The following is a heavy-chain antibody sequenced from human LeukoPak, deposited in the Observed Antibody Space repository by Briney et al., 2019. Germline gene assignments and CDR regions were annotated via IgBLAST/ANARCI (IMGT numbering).Heavy chain of an antibody. CDR2: IHSGGSA. D-gene: IGHD3-16*02. CDR3: ARDRGLSV. V-gene: IGHV3-53*01. J-gene: IGHJ1*01. CDR1: GFSVSSNY. Sequence: PGGSLRLSCAASGFSVSSNYMSWVRQAPGKGLEWVSGIHSGGSAYYADSVKGRFTISRDNSKNTLYLQMNSLRVEDTAVYYYARDRGLSVWGQGTLFTVSS.